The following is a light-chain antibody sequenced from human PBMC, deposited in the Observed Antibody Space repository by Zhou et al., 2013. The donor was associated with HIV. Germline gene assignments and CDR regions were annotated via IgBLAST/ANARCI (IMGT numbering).Light chain of an antibody. Sequence: DIQLTQSPSFLSASVGDRVTITCRASQGISSYLAWYQQKPGKAPKLLIYAASTLQSGVPSRFSGSGSGTDFTLTISSLQPEDFATYYCQQSYSTLLTFGQGPSPGDQT. CDR1: QGISSY. CDR3: QQSYSTLLT. CDR2: AAS. J-gene: IGKJ2*01. V-gene: IGKV1-39*01.